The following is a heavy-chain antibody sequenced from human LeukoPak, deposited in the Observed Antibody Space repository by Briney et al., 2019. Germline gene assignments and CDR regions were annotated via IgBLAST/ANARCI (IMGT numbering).Heavy chain of an antibody. J-gene: IGHJ4*02. D-gene: IGHD1-1*01. CDR2: ISSSSSYI. CDR3: ARDPPFTTGTTGVPFDY. Sequence: GGSLRLSCAASGFTFSSYSMNWVRQAPGKGLEWVSSISSSSSYIYYADSVKGRSTISRDNAKNSLYLQMNSLRAEDTAVYYCARDPPFTTGTTGVPFDYWGQGTLVTVSS. V-gene: IGHV3-21*01. CDR1: GFTFSSYS.